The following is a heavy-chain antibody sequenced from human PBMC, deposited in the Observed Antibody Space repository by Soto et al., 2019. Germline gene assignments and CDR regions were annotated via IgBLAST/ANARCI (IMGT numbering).Heavy chain of an antibody. D-gene: IGHD6-19*01. J-gene: IGHJ5*02. CDR1: GFSFSSYA. V-gene: IGHV3-30-3*01. CDR3: ARGMGSSDFFLKWFEP. CDR2: ISHDGINK. Sequence: QVRLVESGGGVVQPGRSLRLSCTASGFSFSSYAMYWFRQPPGKGLEWVAVISHDGINKHYADSVKGRVTGSRDNSHHSLGLQVKRLRGEGKAKDYWARGMGSSDFFLKWFEPWGQGTLVTVSS.